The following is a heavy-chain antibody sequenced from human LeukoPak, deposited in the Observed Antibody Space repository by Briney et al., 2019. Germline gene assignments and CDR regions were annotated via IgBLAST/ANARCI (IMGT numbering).Heavy chain of an antibody. V-gene: IGHV3-23*01. CDR3: AKLYSSGSLNDY. CDR1: GFTFSSKY. J-gene: IGHJ4*02. D-gene: IGHD6-19*01. CDR2: ISGSGGST. Sequence: GGSLRLSCAASGFTFSSKYMSWVRQAPGKGLEWVSAISGSGGSTYYADSVKGRFTISRDNSKNTLYLQMNSLRAEDTAVYYCAKLYSSGSLNDYWGQGTLVTVSS.